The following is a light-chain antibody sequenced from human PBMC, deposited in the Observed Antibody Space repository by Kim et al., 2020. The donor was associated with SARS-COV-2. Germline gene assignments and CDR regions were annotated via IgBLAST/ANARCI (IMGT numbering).Light chain of an antibody. V-gene: IGLV2-23*02. CDR2: EVS. J-gene: IGLJ2*01. CDR3: CSYVV. Sequence: QSALTQPASVSGSPGQSITISCTGTSSDVGSYNLVSWYQQHPGKAPKLMIYEVSKRPSGVSNRFSGSKSGITASLTISGLQAEDEADYYCCSYVVFGGGTKLTVL. CDR1: SSDVGSYNL.